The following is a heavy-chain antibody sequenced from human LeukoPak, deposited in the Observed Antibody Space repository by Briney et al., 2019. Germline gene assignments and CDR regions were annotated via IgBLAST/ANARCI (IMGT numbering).Heavy chain of an antibody. J-gene: IGHJ4*02. Sequence: GGSLRLSCAASGFTFSSYSMNWVRQAPGKGLEWVSYISSSSSTIYYADSVKGRFTISRDNAKNSLYLQMNSLRAEDTAVYYCARGPYYYGSGSYYSSYWGQGTLVTVSS. CDR3: ARGPYYYGSGSYYSSY. D-gene: IGHD3-10*01. V-gene: IGHV3-48*01. CDR2: ISSSSSTI. CDR1: GFTFSSYS.